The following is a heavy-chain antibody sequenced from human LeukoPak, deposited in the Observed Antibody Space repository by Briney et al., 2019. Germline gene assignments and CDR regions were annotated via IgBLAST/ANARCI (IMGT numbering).Heavy chain of an antibody. CDR3: ARDRPYSGSDDY. J-gene: IGHJ4*02. CDR1: GFTFSTYW. V-gene: IGHV3-7*01. Sequence: PGGSLRLSCEASGFTFSTYWVTWVRQAPGKGLEWVANINQDGSEKYYVDSVKGRFTISRDNAKNSLYLQMNSLRAEDTAVYYCARDRPYSGSDDYWGQGTLVTVSS. D-gene: IGHD1-26*01. CDR2: INQDGSEK.